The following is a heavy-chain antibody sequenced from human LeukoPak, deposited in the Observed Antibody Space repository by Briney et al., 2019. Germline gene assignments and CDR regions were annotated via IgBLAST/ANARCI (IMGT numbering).Heavy chain of an antibody. V-gene: IGHV4-34*01. J-gene: IGHJ4*02. Sequence: SETLSLTCAVYGGSFSGYYWSWIRQPPGEGLEWIGEINHSGSTNYNPSLKSRVTISVDTSKNQFSLKLSSVTAADTAVYYCARGFYSSSLLKPFDYWGQGTLVTVSS. CDR2: INHSGST. CDR1: GGSFSGYY. CDR3: ARGFYSSSLLKPFDY. D-gene: IGHD6-6*01.